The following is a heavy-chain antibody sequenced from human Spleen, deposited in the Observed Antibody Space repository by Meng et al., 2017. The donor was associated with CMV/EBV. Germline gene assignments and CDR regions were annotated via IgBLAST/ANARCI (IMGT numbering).Heavy chain of an antibody. CDR3: ARSGGIAASGWFDP. D-gene: IGHD6-13*01. Sequence: QLQRSGPGLVNPTQTLPVTCAISGDSVSSNSAAWNWIRQSPSRGLEWLGRTYYRSKWYNDYAVSVKSRITINPDTSKNQFSLQLNSVPPEDTAVYYCARSGGIAASGWFDPWGQGTLVTVSS. CDR2: TYYRSKWYN. CDR1: GDSVSSNSAA. J-gene: IGHJ5*02. V-gene: IGHV6-1*01.